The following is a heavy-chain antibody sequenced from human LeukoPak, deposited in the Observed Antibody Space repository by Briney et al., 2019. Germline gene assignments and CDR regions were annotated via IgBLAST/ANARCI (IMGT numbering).Heavy chain of an antibody. D-gene: IGHD4-11*01. CDR2: SYNDGISR. CDR3: ARGGTTTTINTLDY. Sequence: GGSLRLSCEASGFAFSDHWMHWVRQVPGKGLVWVSRSYNDGISRSYADSVTGRFTISRDNAMNTLHLQMNSLRAEDTALYYCARGGTTTTINTLDYWGQGILVTVSS. CDR1: GFAFSDHW. V-gene: IGHV3-74*01. J-gene: IGHJ4*02.